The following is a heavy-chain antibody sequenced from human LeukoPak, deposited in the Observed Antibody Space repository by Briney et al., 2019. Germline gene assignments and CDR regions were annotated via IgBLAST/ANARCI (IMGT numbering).Heavy chain of an antibody. CDR1: GYTFINFA. D-gene: IGHD6-13*01. V-gene: IGHV1-3*01. J-gene: IGHJ4*02. Sequence: AASVKVSCKAPGYTFINFAINWGRQAPGQRPEWMGWINAGNGNTKYSQKFQGRVTITRDTSASTAYMELSGLTSEDTAVYYCARGPRAAADDYWGQGTLVTVSS. CDR2: INAGNGNT. CDR3: ARGPRAAADDY.